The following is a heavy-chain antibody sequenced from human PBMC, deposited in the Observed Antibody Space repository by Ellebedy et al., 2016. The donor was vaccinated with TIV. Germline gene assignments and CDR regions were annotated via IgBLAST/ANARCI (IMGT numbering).Heavy chain of an antibody. J-gene: IGHJ4*02. D-gene: IGHD2-21*01. CDR3: ARDPGLSGGGYFYFDS. CDR2: INSDGSSI. Sequence: GESLKISXAASGFTFSSYWMHWVRQAPGKGLIWVSRINSDGSSITYADSVKGRFTVSRDNAKNTLHLHMNSLRADDTAVYYCARDPGLSGGGYFYFDSWGQGTLVIVSS. V-gene: IGHV3-74*01. CDR1: GFTFSSYW.